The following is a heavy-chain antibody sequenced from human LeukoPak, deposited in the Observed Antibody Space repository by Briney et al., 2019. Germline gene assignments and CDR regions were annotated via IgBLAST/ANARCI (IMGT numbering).Heavy chain of an antibody. D-gene: IGHD4/OR15-4a*01. CDR3: ASSGLTDYYYYMDV. J-gene: IGHJ6*03. Sequence: SETLSLTCTVSGDSISSYYWSWVRQSPGKGLEWIGNIYYNGSTNYNPSLKSRVTMSVDTSKNQFSLNLSSVTAADTAVYYCASSGLTDYYYYMDVWGKGTTVTVSS. V-gene: IGHV4-59*01. CDR2: IYYNGST. CDR1: GDSISSYY.